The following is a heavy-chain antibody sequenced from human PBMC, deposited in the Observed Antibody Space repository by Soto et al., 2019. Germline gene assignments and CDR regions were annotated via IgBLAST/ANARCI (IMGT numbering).Heavy chain of an antibody. D-gene: IGHD2-15*01. CDR1: GFTFSSFW. Sequence: EVQLVESGGGLVQPGGSLRLSCAASGFTFSSFWMHWVRQAPGKGLVWVSHIDSDGSYTRYADSVKGRFTISRDNAKNTLYLKMNSLRAEDTAVYYCARSYCSGVSSYSEAPDYWGQETLVTVSS. V-gene: IGHV3-74*01. CDR2: IDSDGSYT. J-gene: IGHJ4*02. CDR3: ARSYCSGVSSYSEAPDY.